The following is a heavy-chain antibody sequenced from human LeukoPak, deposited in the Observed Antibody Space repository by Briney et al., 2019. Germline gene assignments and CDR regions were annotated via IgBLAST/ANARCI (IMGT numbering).Heavy chain of an antibody. CDR1: GFTFTSSA. V-gene: IGHV1-58*02. J-gene: IGHJ4*02. Sequence: SMKVSCKASGFTFTSSAMQWVRQARGQRLEWIGWIVVGSGNTNYAQKFQERVTITRDMSTSTAYMELSSLRSEDTAVYYCAAAQDYYDSSGLDYWGQGTLVTVSS. D-gene: IGHD3-22*01. CDR3: AAAQDYYDSSGLDY. CDR2: IVVGSGNT.